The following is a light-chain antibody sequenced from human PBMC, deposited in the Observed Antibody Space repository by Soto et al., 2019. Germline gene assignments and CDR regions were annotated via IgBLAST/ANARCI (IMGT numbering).Light chain of an antibody. J-gene: IGKJ5*01. V-gene: IGKV1-39*01. CDR3: QQSYNIPPIT. CDR2: GAS. Sequence: IRMTQSPSSLSASTGDRVTITCRASQDISNSLNWYQQKPGKPPKVLIYGASTLQGGVPSRFSGGGSGTEFTLTISSLQPEDFATYYCQQSYNIPPITFGQGTRLEIK. CDR1: QDISNS.